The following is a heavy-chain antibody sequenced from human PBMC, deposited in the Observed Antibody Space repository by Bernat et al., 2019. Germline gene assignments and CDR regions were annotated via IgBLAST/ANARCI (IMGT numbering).Heavy chain of an antibody. D-gene: IGHD5-12*01. J-gene: IGHJ4*02. V-gene: IGHV3-30*18. Sequence: VQLVESGGGVVQPGRSLRLSCAASGFTFSSYGMHWVRQAPGKGLEWVAVISYDGSNKYYADSVKGRFTISRDNSKNTLYLQMNSLRAEDTAVYYCAKDYGATILWDFDYWGQGTLVTVSS. CDR3: AKDYGATILWDFDY. CDR1: GFTFSSYG. CDR2: ISYDGSNK.